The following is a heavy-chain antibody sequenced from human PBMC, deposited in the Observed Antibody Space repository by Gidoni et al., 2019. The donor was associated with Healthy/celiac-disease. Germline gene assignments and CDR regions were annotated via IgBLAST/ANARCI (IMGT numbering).Heavy chain of an antibody. CDR1: GGSISSSNW. V-gene: IGHV4-4*02. CDR3: ARGTLGIGGGYYYYYGMDV. Sequence: QVQLQESGPGLVTPSGTLSLTCAVSGGSISSSNWWSWVRKPRGTGLECMGEMYHCGSTKYNPYLKRRVTISVDMSKNQCSLKLSFVTAGETAVYYCARGTLGIGGGYYYYYGMDVWGQGTTVTVSS. J-gene: IGHJ6*02. D-gene: IGHD3-16*01. CDR2: MYHCGST.